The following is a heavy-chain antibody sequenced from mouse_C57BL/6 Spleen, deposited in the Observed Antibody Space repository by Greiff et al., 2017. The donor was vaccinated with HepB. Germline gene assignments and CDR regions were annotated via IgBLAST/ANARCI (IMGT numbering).Heavy chain of an antibody. CDR2: IHPNSGST. Sequence: QVQLQQSGAELVKPGASVKLSCKASGYTFTSYWMHWVKQRPGQGLEWIGMIHPNSGSTNYNEKFKSKATLTVDKSSSTAYMQLSSLTSEDSAVYYCARLGITTVVPPLYFDYWGQGTTLTVSS. V-gene: IGHV1-64*01. D-gene: IGHD1-1*01. J-gene: IGHJ2*01. CDR3: ARLGITTVVPPLYFDY. CDR1: GYTFTSYW.